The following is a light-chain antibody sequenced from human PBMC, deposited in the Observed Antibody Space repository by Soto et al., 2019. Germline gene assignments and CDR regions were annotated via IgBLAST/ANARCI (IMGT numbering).Light chain of an antibody. CDR3: SSYAGSNVV. CDR2: EVS. V-gene: IGLV2-8*01. CDR1: SSDVGGYNY. J-gene: IGLJ2*01. Sequence: QSVLTQPPSASGSPGQSVTISCTGTSSDVGGYNYVSWYQQHPGKAPKLMIYEVSKRPSGVPDRFSGSKSGNTASLTVSGLQAEAEADYYCSSYAGSNVVFGGGTQLTVL.